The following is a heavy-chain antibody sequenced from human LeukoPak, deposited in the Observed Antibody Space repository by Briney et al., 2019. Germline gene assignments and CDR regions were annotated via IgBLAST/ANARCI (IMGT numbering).Heavy chain of an antibody. CDR1: GGSITTTNY. V-gene: IGHV4-4*02. Sequence: PSETLSLTCGVSGGSITTTNYWSWVRQPPGGGLEWIGEVSLAGRTRYNPSLKNRVNISIDESKNHLYVNLASVTAADTAVYYCARGRGYYYDTPFDYWGQGTLVTVSS. CDR2: VSLAGRT. J-gene: IGHJ4*02. D-gene: IGHD3-22*01. CDR3: ARGRGYYYDTPFDY.